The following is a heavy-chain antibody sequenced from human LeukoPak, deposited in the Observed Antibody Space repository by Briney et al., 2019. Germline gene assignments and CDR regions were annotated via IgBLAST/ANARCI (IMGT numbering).Heavy chain of an antibody. D-gene: IGHD3-22*01. CDR1: GGSISSYY. Sequence: PSETLSLTCTVSGGSISSYYWSWIRQPPGKGLEWIGYIYYSGSTYYNPPLKSRGIISVETSKNQFSLKLSSVTAADTAVYYCARRYYDSSGYLYFDYWGQGTLVTVSS. V-gene: IGHV4-59*12. CDR3: ARRYYDSSGYLYFDY. J-gene: IGHJ4*02. CDR2: IYYSGST.